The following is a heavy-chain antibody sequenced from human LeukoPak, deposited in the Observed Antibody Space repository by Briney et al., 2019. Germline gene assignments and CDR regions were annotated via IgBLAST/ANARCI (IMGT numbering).Heavy chain of an antibody. J-gene: IGHJ5*02. CDR1: GYTFTSYA. CDR2: INTNTGNP. CDR3: ARAPGLLWFGELSTTGNNWFDP. V-gene: IGHV7-4-1*02. Sequence: ASVKVSCKASGYTFTSYAMNWVRQAPGQGLEWMGWINTNTGNPTYAQGFTGRSVFSLDTSVSTAYLQISSLKAEDAAVYYCARAPGLLWFGELSTTGNNWFDPWGQGTLVTVSS. D-gene: IGHD3-10*01.